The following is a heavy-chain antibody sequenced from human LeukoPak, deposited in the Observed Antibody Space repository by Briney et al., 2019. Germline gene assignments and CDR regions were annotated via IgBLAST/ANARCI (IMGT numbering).Heavy chain of an antibody. CDR2: ISYDGSNK. CDR3: AREGYYGSGTYFDY. V-gene: IGHV3-30-3*01. Sequence: GGSLRLSCAASGFTFSRYDMYWVRQAPGKGLEWVAVISYDGSNKYYADSVKGRFTISRDNSKNTLFLQMSSLRAEDTAVYYCAREGYYGSGTYFDYWGQGTLVTVSS. J-gene: IGHJ4*02. CDR1: GFTFSRYD. D-gene: IGHD3-10*01.